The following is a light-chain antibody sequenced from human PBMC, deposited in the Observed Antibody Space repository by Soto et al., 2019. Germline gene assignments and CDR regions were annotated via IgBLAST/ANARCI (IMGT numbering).Light chain of an antibody. Sequence: EIVMTQSPATLSVSPGERATLSCRASQTVRNFLGWYQQKPGQAPRLRIYNVSTTATGIPDRISGSGSGTEFTLTISSLQSEDLAVYYCQQYNNWPPTFGRGTRLEIK. V-gene: IGKV3-15*01. J-gene: IGKJ5*01. CDR3: QQYNNWPPT. CDR1: QTVRNF. CDR2: NVS.